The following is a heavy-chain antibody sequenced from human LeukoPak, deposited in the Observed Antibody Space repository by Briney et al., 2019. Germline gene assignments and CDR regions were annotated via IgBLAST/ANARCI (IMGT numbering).Heavy chain of an antibody. V-gene: IGHV3-33*01. Sequence: GRSLRLSCAASGFTFSSYGMHWVRQAPGKGLEWVGVIWYDGSNKYYAESVKGRVTLSRDNSKNTLYLHMNSMRGEDKAVYYCARDHLRYFDLSRGPAGFDPWGQGTLVTVSS. CDR2: IWYDGSNK. CDR1: GFTFSSYG. D-gene: IGHD3-9*01. J-gene: IGHJ5*02. CDR3: ARDHLRYFDLSRGPAGFDP.